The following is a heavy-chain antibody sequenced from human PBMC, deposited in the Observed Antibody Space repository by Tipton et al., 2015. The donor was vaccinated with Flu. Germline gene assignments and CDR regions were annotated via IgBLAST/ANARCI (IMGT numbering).Heavy chain of an antibody. CDR2: INHSGST. V-gene: IGHV4-34*01. CDR3: ARASVTIFGVVSTLLDP. Sequence: TLSLTCAVYGGSFSGYYWSWIRQPPGKGLEWIGEINHSGSTNYNPSLKSRVTISVDTSKNQFSLKLSSVTAADTAVYYCARASVTIFGVVSTLLDPWGQGTLVTVSS. J-gene: IGHJ5*02. CDR1: GGSFSGYY. D-gene: IGHD3-3*01.